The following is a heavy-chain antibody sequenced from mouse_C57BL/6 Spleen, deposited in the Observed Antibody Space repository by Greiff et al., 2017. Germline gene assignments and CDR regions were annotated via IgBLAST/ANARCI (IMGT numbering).Heavy chain of an antibody. D-gene: IGHD2-1*01. CDR3: TRGGIYYGGPSY. V-gene: IGHV1-15*01. J-gene: IGHJ2*01. CDR1: GYTFTDYE. Sequence: QVQLQQSGAELVRPGASVTLSCKASGYTFTDYEMHWVKQTPVHGLEWIGAIDPETGGTAYNQKFKGKAILTADKSYSTAYMELRSLTSEDSAVYYCTRGGIYYGGPSYGGQGTTLTVSS. CDR2: IDPETGGT.